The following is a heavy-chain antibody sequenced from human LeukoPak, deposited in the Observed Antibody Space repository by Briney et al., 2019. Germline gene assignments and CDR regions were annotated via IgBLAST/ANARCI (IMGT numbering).Heavy chain of an antibody. CDR3: ARDSGSGSYPFDY. Sequence: ASVKVSCKASGYTFTSYDINWVRQATGQGLEWMGWMNPNSGNTDYAQKFQGRLTMTTDTSTSTAYMDLRSLRSDDTAVYYCARDSGSGSYPFDYWDQGTLVTVSS. D-gene: IGHD3-10*01. V-gene: IGHV1-8*02. CDR2: MNPNSGNT. CDR1: GYTFTSYD. J-gene: IGHJ4*02.